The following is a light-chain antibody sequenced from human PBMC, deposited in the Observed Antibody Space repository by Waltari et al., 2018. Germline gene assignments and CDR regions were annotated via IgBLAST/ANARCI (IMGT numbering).Light chain of an antibody. V-gene: IGKV1-NL1*01. CDR1: QAISHS. CDR3: QQYFRMPFA. Sequence: DIQMTQSPSSLSGSIGDRVTITCRASQAISHSLAWYQEKPGKVPKLLIYASSRLESGVPSKFSGSGAGKRYTLTISGLLAEDVATYYCQQYFRMPFAVGGGTKV. J-gene: IGKJ4*01. CDR2: ASS.